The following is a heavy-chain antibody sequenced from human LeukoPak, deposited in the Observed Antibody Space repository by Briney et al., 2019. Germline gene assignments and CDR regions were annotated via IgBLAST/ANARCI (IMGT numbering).Heavy chain of an antibody. CDR2: IYYSGSP. J-gene: IGHJ4*02. CDR1: GGSISSNSYY. Sequence: SETLSLTCAVSGGSISSNSYYWGWIRQPPGKGLEWIGSIYYSGSPYYNPSLKSQITISVDTSKNQFSLKLSSVTAADTAVYYCARTRYYYNSRSYGAPYYFDYWGQGTLVTVSS. V-gene: IGHV4-39*01. CDR3: ARTRYYYNSRSYGAPYYFDY. D-gene: IGHD3-10*01.